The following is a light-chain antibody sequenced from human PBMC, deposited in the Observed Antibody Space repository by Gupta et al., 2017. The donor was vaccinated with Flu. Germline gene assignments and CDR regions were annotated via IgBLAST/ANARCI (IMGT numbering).Light chain of an antibody. Sequence: TLIISCTRSSGGVGNNYVRWYQQRPCTVPTTVIYIDSQRHSGVPDRFSCSIYSSSNTATLTITGVKAGDEADYFWQSYDNTCGVFGGGTKLTVL. J-gene: IGLJ3*02. V-gene: IGLV6-57*03. CDR1: SGGVGNNY. CDR2: IDS. CDR3: QSYDNTCGV.